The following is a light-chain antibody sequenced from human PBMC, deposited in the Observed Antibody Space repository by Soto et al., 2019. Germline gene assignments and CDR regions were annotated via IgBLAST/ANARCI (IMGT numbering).Light chain of an antibody. CDR2: DTY. J-gene: IGKJ5*01. Sequence: EIVLTQSPASLSVSPGERATLSCRASQSVRSKVAWYQQKPGQAPSLVIYDTYIRATGIPARFSGSGFGTEFTLTIRSLQPEDLAVYYCEKYNNWFSITVGNGKRLGIK. V-gene: IGKV3-15*01. CDR3: EKYNNWFSIT. CDR1: QSVRSK.